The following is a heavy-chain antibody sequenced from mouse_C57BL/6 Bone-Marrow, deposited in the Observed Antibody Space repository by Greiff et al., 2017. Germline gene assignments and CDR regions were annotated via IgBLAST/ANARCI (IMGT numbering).Heavy chain of an antibody. J-gene: IGHJ1*03. V-gene: IGHV5-4*03. CDR3: ARARVIYYVKGDWYFDV. CDR2: ISDGGSYT. CDR1: GFTFSSYA. D-gene: IGHD2-1*01. Sequence: EVKVVESGGGLVKPGGSLKLSCAASGFTFSSYAMSWVRQTPGKRLEWVATISDGGSYTYYPDNVKGRFTISRDNAKNNLYLQMSHLKSEDTAMYYCARARVIYYVKGDWYFDVWGTGTTVTVSS.